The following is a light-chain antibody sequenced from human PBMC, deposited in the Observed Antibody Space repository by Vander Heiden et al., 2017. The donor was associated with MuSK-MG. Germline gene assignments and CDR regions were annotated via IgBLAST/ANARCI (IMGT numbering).Light chain of an antibody. J-gene: IGKJ1*01. V-gene: IGKV3-15*01. CDR1: QSVSSN. CDR3: QQDNNWRT. Sequence: LMTPSPATLSVSPDERATLPGRASQSVSSNLDRYQQKPGQAPRLLIYGATTRATGIPDRFSGSGSGTEFTLTISSRQSEDIAAYYGQQDNNWRTFGQGTKVEIK. CDR2: GAT.